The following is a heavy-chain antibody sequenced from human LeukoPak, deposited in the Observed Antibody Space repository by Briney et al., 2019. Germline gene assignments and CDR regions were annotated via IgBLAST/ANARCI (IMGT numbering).Heavy chain of an antibody. J-gene: IGHJ4*02. Sequence: GASVKVSCKASGYTFTSYDINWVRQATGQGPEWMGWMNPNSGNTGYAQKFQGRVTMTRNTSISTAYMELSSLRSEDTAVYYCARYDSSGYNHLDYWGQGTLVTVSS. CDR1: GYTFTSYD. D-gene: IGHD3-22*01. V-gene: IGHV1-8*01. CDR2: MNPNSGNT. CDR3: ARYDSSGYNHLDY.